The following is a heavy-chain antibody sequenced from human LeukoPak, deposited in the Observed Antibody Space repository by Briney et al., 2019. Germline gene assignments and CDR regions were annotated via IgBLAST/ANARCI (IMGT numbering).Heavy chain of an antibody. V-gene: IGHV1-8*03. CDR3: ARVRSYGYGDY. J-gene: IGHJ4*02. Sequence: ASVKVSCKASGYTFTNYDIHWVRQATGQGLEWMGWMNPYSGNTGYAQNFQGRITITRNTSISTAYMELSSLRSEDTAVYYCARVRSYGYGDYWGQGTLVTVSS. CDR1: GYTFTNYD. D-gene: IGHD5-18*01. CDR2: MNPYSGNT.